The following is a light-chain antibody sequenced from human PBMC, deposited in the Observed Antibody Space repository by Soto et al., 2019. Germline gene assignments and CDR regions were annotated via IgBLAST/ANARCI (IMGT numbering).Light chain of an antibody. J-gene: IGKJ1*01. CDR3: QQYSTYSRT. CDR1: QSINTW. CDR2: EGY. V-gene: IGKV1-5*03. Sequence: DIQMTQSPSTLSASVGDRVTITCRASQSINTWLAWYQQKPGEAPKLLIYEGYALERGVPSRFSGSVSGTEFILTISSLQPDDFATFFCQQYSTYSRTFGQGPKVEVK.